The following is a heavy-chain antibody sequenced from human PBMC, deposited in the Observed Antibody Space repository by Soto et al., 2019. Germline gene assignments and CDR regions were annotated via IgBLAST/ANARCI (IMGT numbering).Heavy chain of an antibody. J-gene: IGHJ6*02. V-gene: IGHV3-48*02. D-gene: IGHD2-15*01. CDR2: ITSSSTI. Sequence: PGGSLKLPCAASGFTFSSYSMNWVRQAPGKGLEWVSYITSSSTIYYADSVKGRFTISRDNAKNSLYLQMNSLRDEDTAVYYCARDNCSGGSCQRYYYYYGMDVWGQGTTVTVSS. CDR1: GFTFSSYS. CDR3: ARDNCSGGSCQRYYYYYGMDV.